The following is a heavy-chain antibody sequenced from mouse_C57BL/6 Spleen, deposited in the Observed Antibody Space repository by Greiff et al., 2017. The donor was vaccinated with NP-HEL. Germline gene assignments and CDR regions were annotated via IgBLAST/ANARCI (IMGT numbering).Heavy chain of an antibody. CDR2: IYPGDGDT. Sequence: QVQLQQSGPELVKPGASVKLSCKASGYAFSSSWMNWVKQRPGQGLEWIGRIYPGDGDTNYNGKFKGKATLTADKSSSTAYMQLSSLTSEDSAVYFCARSDSSGYLYAMDYWGQGTSVTVSS. V-gene: IGHV1-82*01. D-gene: IGHD3-2*02. CDR1: GYAFSSSW. J-gene: IGHJ4*01. CDR3: ARSDSSGYLYAMDY.